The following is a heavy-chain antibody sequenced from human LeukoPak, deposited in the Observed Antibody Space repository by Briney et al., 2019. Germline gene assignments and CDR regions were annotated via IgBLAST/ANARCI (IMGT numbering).Heavy chain of an antibody. CDR3: AKDGHYADYTGVFDI. CDR1: GFTFDDYA. J-gene: IGHJ3*02. CDR2: ISRNSGTK. Sequence: GGSLRLSCAASGFTFDDYAMHWVRQRPGKGLEWFSGISRNSGTKGYADSVKGRFTISRDNAKSSLYLQMSSLRAEDTALYYCAKDGHYADYTGVFDIWGQGTMVTVSS. D-gene: IGHD4-17*01. V-gene: IGHV3-9*01.